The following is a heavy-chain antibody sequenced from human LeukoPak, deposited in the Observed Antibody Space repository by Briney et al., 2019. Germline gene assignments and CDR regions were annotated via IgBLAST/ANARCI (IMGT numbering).Heavy chain of an antibody. Sequence: PSETLSLTCAVYGGPFSGYYWSWIRQPPGKGLEWIGEINHSGSTNYNPSLKSRVTISVDTSKNQFSLKLSSVTAADTAVYYCASDLERGGDDYWGQGTLVTVSS. CDR3: ASDLERGGDDY. V-gene: IGHV4-34*01. D-gene: IGHD7-27*01. CDR2: INHSGST. J-gene: IGHJ4*02. CDR1: GGPFSGYY.